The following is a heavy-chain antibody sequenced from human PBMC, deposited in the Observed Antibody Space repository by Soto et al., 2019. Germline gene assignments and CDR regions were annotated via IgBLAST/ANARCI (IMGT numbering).Heavy chain of an antibody. CDR1: GFTFNTYG. CDR2: ISYDGSYE. Sequence: QVQLVESGGGVVQPGRSLRLSCAASGFTFNTYGMHWVRQAPGKGLERVALISYDGSYEYYADSVKGRFTISRDNSKNTLYLQMSSLRAEDTAVYYCARVPQGWGQGTLVTVSS. J-gene: IGHJ4*02. V-gene: IGHV3-30*03. CDR3: ARVPQG.